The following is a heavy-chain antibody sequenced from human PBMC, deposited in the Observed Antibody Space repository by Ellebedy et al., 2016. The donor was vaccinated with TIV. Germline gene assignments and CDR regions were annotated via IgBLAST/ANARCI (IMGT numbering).Heavy chain of an antibody. D-gene: IGHD5-24*01. V-gene: IGHV3-73*01. CDR3: STAGGDYGYPLPHY. CDR1: GFIFSGSA. CDR2: IRNKANNYAT. J-gene: IGHJ4*02. Sequence: GGSLRLSCAASGFIFSGSAMHWVRQASGKGLEWVGRIRNKANNYATVYGASMKGRVTISRDDSKNTAYLQMNDLQAEDTAVYYCSTAGGDYGYPLPHYWGQGTLVAVS.